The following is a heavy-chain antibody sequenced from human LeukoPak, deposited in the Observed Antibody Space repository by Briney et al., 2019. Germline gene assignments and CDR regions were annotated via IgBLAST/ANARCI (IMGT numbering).Heavy chain of an antibody. CDR2: IYCSGST. J-gene: IGHJ6*02. CDR1: GGSISSYY. CDR3: ARGRSNYYGMDV. Sequence: PSETLSLTCTVSGGSISSYYWSWIRQPPGKGLEWIGYIYCSGSTKYNPSLKSRVTISVDTSKNQFSLKLSSVTAADTAVYYCARGRSNYYGMDVWGQGTTVTVSS. D-gene: IGHD1-26*01. V-gene: IGHV4-59*01.